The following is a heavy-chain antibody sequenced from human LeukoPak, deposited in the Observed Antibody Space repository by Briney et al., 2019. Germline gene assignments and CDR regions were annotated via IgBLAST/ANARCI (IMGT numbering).Heavy chain of an antibody. CDR3: ARELVGATTKDAFDI. CDR2: IYYSGST. J-gene: IGHJ3*02. Sequence: SETLSLTCAVSGYSISSGYYWGWIRQPPGKGLEWIGYIYYSGSTNYNPSLKSRVTISVDTSKNQFSLKLSSVTAADTAVYYCARELVGATTKDAFDIWGQGTMVTVSS. CDR1: GYSISSGYY. D-gene: IGHD1-26*01. V-gene: IGHV4-38-2*02.